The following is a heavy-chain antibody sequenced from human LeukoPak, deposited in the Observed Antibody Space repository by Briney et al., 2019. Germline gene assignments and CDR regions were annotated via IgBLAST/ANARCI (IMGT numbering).Heavy chain of an antibody. J-gene: IGHJ4*02. CDR3: AKEVEYYGSGSYYFDY. V-gene: IGHV3-21*01. CDR2: ISSTGLYI. Sequence: GGSLRLSFVASGFALNTYTMNWVRQAPGKGLEWVASISSTGLYIYYADSVKGRFTISRDNAKNSLYLQMNSLRAEDTAVYYCAKEVEYYGSGSYYFDYWGQGTLVTVSS. CDR1: GFALNTYT. D-gene: IGHD3-10*01.